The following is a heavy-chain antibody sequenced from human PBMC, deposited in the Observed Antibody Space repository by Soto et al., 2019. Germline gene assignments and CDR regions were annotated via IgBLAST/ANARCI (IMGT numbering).Heavy chain of an antibody. Sequence: ASVKVSCKASGYPFTTYGITWVRQAPGQGLEWLGWISAYTDNTNYAQNLQGRVTMTTDTSTSTAYMELRSLRSDDTAVYYCARENWNYYYYYGMDVWGQGTTVTVSS. CDR1: GYPFTTYG. J-gene: IGHJ6*02. CDR3: ARENWNYYYYYGMDV. CDR2: ISAYTDNT. V-gene: IGHV1-18*04. D-gene: IGHD1-1*01.